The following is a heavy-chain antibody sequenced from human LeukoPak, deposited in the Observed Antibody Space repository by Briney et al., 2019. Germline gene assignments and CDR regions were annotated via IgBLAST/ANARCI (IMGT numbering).Heavy chain of an antibody. D-gene: IGHD1-1*01. CDR1: GGSITSGNYY. V-gene: IGHV4-61*02. Sequence: SETLPLTCTVSGGSITSGNYYWSWIRQPAGKGLEWIGRIHTSGNTNYNPSLKSRVTISVDTSKNQFFLHLSSVTAADTAVYYCARLSTGSLHYFDCWGQGTLVTVSS. CDR2: IHTSGNT. CDR3: ARLSTGSLHYFDC. J-gene: IGHJ4*02.